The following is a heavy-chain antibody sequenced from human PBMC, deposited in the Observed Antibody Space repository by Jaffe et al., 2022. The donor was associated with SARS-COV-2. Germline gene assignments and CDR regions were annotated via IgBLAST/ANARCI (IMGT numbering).Heavy chain of an antibody. D-gene: IGHD4-17*01. J-gene: IGHJ6*02. V-gene: IGHV3-74*01. Sequence: EVQLVESGGGLVQPGGSLRLSCAASGFTFSSHWMHWVRQAPGKGPVWVSQINSDGTTTNYADSVKGRFTISRDNAKNTLYLQLNSLRAEDTAVYYCTREMTTLTVYGMDVWGQGTTVTVSS. CDR2: INSDGTTT. CDR1: GFTFSSHW. CDR3: TREMTTLTVYGMDV.